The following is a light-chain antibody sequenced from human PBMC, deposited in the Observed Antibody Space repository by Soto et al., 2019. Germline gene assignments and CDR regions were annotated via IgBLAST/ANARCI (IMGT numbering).Light chain of an antibody. V-gene: IGLV1-44*01. J-gene: IGLJ1*01. CDR2: RNN. CDR1: SSNIGSEN. CDR3: GAWDDTLNGYV. Sequence: QSVLTQLPSASGTPGQRVTISCSGSSSNIGSENVNWYQQLPGTAPKLLIYRNNQRPSGVPDRFSGSKSGTSASLAISGLQSEDEADYYCGAWDDTLNGYVFGLGTKLTVL.